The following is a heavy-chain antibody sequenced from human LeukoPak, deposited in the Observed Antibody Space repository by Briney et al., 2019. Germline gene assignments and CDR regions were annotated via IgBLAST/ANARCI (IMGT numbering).Heavy chain of an antibody. D-gene: IGHD7-27*01. J-gene: IGHJ4*02. CDR1: GFTFSSYS. CDR3: ARDLTLGY. CDR2: ISSSSSTI. Sequence: GGSLRLSCAASGFTFSSYSMNWVRQAPGKGLEWVSYISSSSSTIYYADSVKGRFTISRDNAKNSLYLQMNSLRAEDTAVYYCARDLTLGYWGQGTLVTVSS. V-gene: IGHV3-48*01.